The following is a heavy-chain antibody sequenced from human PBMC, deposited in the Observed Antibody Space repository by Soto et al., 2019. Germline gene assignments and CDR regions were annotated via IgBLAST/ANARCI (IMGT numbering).Heavy chain of an antibody. CDR2: INHRGST. CDR1: GGSFSGYY. D-gene: IGHD3-22*01. J-gene: IGHJ4*02. V-gene: IGHV4-34*01. Sequence: SETLSLTCAVYGGSFSGYYWSWIRQPPGKGLEWIGEINHRGSTNYNPSLKSRVTISVDTSKNQFSLKLTSVTAADTAVYYCARGAVVNFDSWGQGTLVTVS. CDR3: ARGAVVNFDS.